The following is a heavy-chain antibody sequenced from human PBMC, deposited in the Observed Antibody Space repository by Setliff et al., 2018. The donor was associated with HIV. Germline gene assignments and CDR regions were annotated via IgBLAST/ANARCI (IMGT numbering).Heavy chain of an antibody. D-gene: IGHD4-4*01. CDR3: ARVYSTYFFLGAFDS. V-gene: IGHV4-61*02. CDR2: IYPTGST. Sequence: KTSETLSLTCTVSGGSVSTGDYYWSWLRQPAGRGLEWLGRIYPTGSTNYNSSLESRVTISLDTSKNQFSLKLTSVTAADTALYFCARVYSTYFFLGAFDSWGQGTLVTVSS. J-gene: IGHJ4*02. CDR1: GGSVSTGDYY.